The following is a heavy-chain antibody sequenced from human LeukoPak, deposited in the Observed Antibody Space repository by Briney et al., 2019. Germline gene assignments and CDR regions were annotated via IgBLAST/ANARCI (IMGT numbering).Heavy chain of an antibody. D-gene: IGHD2-2*01. Sequence: PSETLSLTCTVSGGSISSYYWSWIRQPPGKGLEWFGYIYYSGSTNYNPSLKSRVTISVDTSKNQFSLKLSSVTAADTAVYYCARRGYWGYCSSTSCYGDWFDPWGQGTLVTVSS. V-gene: IGHV4-59*08. J-gene: IGHJ5*02. CDR3: ARRGYWGYCSSTSCYGDWFDP. CDR1: GGSISSYY. CDR2: IYYSGST.